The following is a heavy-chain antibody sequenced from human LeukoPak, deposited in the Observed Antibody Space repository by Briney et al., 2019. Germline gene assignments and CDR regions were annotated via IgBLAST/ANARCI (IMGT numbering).Heavy chain of an antibody. J-gene: IGHJ4*02. CDR3: ARGADSGSSWYFGY. D-gene: IGHD1-26*01. Sequence: RGSLRLSCAASGFTFFTYSMHWVRQAPGKGLEWVAVIWNDGHTTYYTDSVKGRFTISRDNSKNTLSLQMNNLRAEDTAVYYCARGADSGSSWYFGYWGQGTLVTVSS. CDR1: GFTFFTYS. CDR2: IWNDGHTT. V-gene: IGHV3-33*08.